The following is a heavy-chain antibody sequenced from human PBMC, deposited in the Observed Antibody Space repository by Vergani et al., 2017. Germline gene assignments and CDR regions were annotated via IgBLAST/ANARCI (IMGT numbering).Heavy chain of an antibody. CDR1: GGSFSGYY. V-gene: IGHV4-34*01. Sequence: QVQLPQWGAGLLKPSETLSLTCAVYGGSFSGYYWSWIRQPPGKGLEWIGEINHSGSTNYNPSLKSRVTISVDTSKNQFSLKLSSVTAADTAVYYCARGGPGYFTMVRGAVDYWGQGTLVTVSS. J-gene: IGHJ4*02. D-gene: IGHD3-10*01. CDR2: INHSGST. CDR3: ARGGPGYFTMVRGAVDY.